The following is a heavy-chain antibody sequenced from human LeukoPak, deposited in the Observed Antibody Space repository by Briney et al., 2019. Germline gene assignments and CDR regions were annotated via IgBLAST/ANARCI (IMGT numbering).Heavy chain of an antibody. CDR3: ARGGGGWSDFDY. D-gene: IGHD6-19*01. V-gene: IGHV3-21*06. CDR1: GFTFSTYS. J-gene: IGHJ4*02. CDR2: ISSSSTYI. Sequence: GGSLRLSCAASGFTFSTYSMHWVRQTPGKGLEWVSSISSSSTYIYYSDSVKGRFTFSRDNAKNSLYLQMNSLRVEDTTVYYCARGGGGWSDFDYWGQGTLVTVSS.